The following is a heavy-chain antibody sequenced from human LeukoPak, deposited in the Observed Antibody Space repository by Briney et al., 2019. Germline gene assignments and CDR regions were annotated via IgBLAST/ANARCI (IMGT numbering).Heavy chain of an antibody. J-gene: IGHJ5*02. D-gene: IGHD3-10*01. CDR3: ARAPPRFDYYGSGRRVIARWFDP. Sequence: ASVKVSCKASGYTFTSYDIKWVRQATGQGLEWMEWMNPNSGNTGYAQMFQGRVTMTRNTSISTAYMELSSLRSEDTAVYYCARAPPRFDYYGSGRRVIARWFDPWGQGTLVTVSS. CDR1: GYTFTSYD. V-gene: IGHV1-8*01. CDR2: MNPNSGNT.